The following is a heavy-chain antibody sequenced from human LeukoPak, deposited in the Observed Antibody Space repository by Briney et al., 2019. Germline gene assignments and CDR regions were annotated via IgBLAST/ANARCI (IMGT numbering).Heavy chain of an antibody. Sequence: SVKVSCKASGGTFSSYAISWVRQAPGQGLEWMGGIIPIFGTVNYAQKFQGRVTVTADKSTSTAYMELSSLRSEDTAVYYCARSLFRFLEWSYRSYYYYYMDVWGKGTTVTVSS. CDR3: ARSLFRFLEWSYRSYYYYYMDV. CDR1: GGTFSSYA. J-gene: IGHJ6*03. V-gene: IGHV1-69*06. D-gene: IGHD3-3*01. CDR2: IIPIFGTV.